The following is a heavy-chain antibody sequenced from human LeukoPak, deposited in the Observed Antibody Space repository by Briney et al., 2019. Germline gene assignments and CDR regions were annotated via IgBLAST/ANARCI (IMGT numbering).Heavy chain of an antibody. V-gene: IGHV3-23*01. CDR1: GFTFSSYA. CDR2: ISGSGDST. D-gene: IGHD4-11*01. J-gene: IGHJ4*02. Sequence: LPGGSLRLSCAASGFTFSSYAMSWVRQAPGKGLEWVPAISGSGDSTYYADSVKGRFTISRDNSKNTLYLQMNSLRAEDTAVYYCAKVTTVNDYWGQGTLVTVSS. CDR3: AKVTTVNDY.